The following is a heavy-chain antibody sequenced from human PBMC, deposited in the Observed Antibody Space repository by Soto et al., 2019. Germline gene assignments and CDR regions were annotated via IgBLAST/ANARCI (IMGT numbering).Heavy chain of an antibody. J-gene: IGHJ4*02. V-gene: IGHV3-23*01. CDR1: GFTFSDYA. CDR3: AKRRTYFAF. CDR2: ISDGDGDT. Sequence: EVVLLQSGGDVVQPGGSLRLSCAASGFTFSDYAMTWVRQAPGKGLEWVSDISDGDGDTHYADSMRGRFVISRDNSKNTLFLEMNSLRAEDAAVYYCAKRRTYFAFWGQGSLVTVS.